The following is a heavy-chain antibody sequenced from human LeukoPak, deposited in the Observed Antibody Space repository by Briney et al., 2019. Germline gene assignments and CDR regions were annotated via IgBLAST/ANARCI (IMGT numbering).Heavy chain of an antibody. J-gene: IGHJ4*02. CDR1: AFTFDDYA. D-gene: IGHD6-19*01. CDR3: AKDIRYSSGWCSLDY. V-gene: IGHV3-9*01. Sequence: GRSLRLSCAASAFTFDDYAMHWVRQAPGKGLEWVSGISWNSGSIGYADSVKGRFTISRDNAKNSLYLQMNSLRAEDTALYYCAKDIRYSSGWCSLDYWGQGTLVTVSS. CDR2: ISWNSGSI.